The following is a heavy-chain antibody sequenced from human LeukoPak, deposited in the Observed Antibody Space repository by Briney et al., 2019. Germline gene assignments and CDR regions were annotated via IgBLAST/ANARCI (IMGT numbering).Heavy chain of an antibody. Sequence: SETLSLTCTVSGGSINSYYWGWVRQPAGKGLEWIGRIYTNTGTTSYSPSLKGRLTMSVDTSKNQFSLNLRSVTAADTAVYYCGRQGYTASYFLDYWSQGTLVTVSS. CDR1: GGSINSYY. CDR3: GRQGYTASYFLDY. CDR2: IYTNTGTT. V-gene: IGHV4-4*07. D-gene: IGHD1-26*01. J-gene: IGHJ4*02.